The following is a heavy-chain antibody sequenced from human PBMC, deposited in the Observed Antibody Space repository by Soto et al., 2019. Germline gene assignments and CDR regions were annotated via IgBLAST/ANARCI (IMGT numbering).Heavy chain of an antibody. J-gene: IGHJ3*02. CDR1: GFAYSTYA. CDR3: AESHIVAALDSFDN. V-gene: IGHV3-23*01. Sequence: PGGSLRLSCAASGFAYSTYAMNWVRQAPGKRLEWVSGISAGGQITDYADSVRGRVSISRDNSKNTVFLHMSSLRAEDTAIYYCAESHIVAALDSFDNWGQGTTVTVSS. CDR2: ISAGGQIT. D-gene: IGHD6-6*01.